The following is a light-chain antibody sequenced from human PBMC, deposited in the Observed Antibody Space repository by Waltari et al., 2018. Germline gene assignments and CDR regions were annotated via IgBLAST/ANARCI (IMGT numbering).Light chain of an antibody. Sequence: QSVLTQPASASGTPGQRVTISCSGGDSDIGRNYVYWYQQFPGSAPKLLIYKIDQRPDGVPGRFAGSKSGTSASLAISGVRSEDEAEYSCATWDESLGAIFGGGTKLTVV. CDR2: KID. CDR1: DSDIGRNY. CDR3: ATWDESLGAI. J-gene: IGLJ2*01. V-gene: IGLV1-47*01.